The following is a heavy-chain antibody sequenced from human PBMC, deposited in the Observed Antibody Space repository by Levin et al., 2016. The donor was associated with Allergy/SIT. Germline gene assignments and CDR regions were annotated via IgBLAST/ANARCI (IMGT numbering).Heavy chain of an antibody. V-gene: IGHV3-15*01. J-gene: IGHJ4*02. Sequence: VRQAPGKGLEWVGRIKSKTDGGTTDYAAPVKGRFTISRDDSKNTLYLQMNSLKTEDTAVYYCTAGSFLYSSGWDYWGQGTLVTVSS. CDR2: IKSKTDGGTT. CDR3: TAGSFLYSSGWDY. D-gene: IGHD6-19*01.